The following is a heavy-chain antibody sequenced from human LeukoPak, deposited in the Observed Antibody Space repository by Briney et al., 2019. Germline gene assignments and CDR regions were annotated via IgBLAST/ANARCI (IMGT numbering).Heavy chain of an antibody. D-gene: IGHD3-3*01. CDR3: ARNHNYTDHYNHMDV. CDR1: GYTFTSYY. V-gene: IGHV1-46*01. CDR2: INPSGGST. Sequence: ASVKVSCKASGYTFTSYYMHWVRQAPGQGLEWMGIINPSGGSTNYTHKFQGRVTFTADKSTNTVYMHLSSLRFEDTAVYYCARNHNYTDHYNHMDVWGGGTAITVSS. J-gene: IGHJ6*03.